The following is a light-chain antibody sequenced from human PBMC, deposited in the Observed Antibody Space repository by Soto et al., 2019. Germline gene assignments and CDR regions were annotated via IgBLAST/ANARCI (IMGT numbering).Light chain of an antibody. CDR1: QGVSSS. Sequence: AIQLTQSPSSLSASVGDRVTITCRASQGVSSSLAWYQQKPGTAPKLLIYDASDLETGVPSRFSGSGSATDFTLTISSLQPEDFATYYCQQFNNYPLAVGQGTRLEIK. V-gene: IGKV1D-13*01. CDR3: QQFNNYPLA. J-gene: IGKJ5*01. CDR2: DAS.